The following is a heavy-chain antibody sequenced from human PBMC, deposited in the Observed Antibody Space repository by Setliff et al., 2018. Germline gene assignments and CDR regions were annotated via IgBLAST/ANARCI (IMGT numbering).Heavy chain of an antibody. CDR1: GYTFTSYA. Sequence: ASVKVSCKASGYTFTSYAMNWVRQAPGQGLEWMGWINTNTGNPTYAQGFTGRFVFSLDTFVSTAYLQISSLKAEDTAVYYCATATRGDPLFDYWGQGTLVTVSS. CDR3: ATATRGDPLFDY. J-gene: IGHJ4*02. V-gene: IGHV7-4-1*02. CDR2: INTNTGNP. D-gene: IGHD2-21*02.